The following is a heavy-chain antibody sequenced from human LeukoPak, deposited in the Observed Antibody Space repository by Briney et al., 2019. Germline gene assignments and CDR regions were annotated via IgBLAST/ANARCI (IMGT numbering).Heavy chain of an antibody. CDR1: GFTFSSYS. CDR3: YKYNESIAAADY. J-gene: IGHJ4*02. V-gene: IGHV3-21*01. D-gene: IGHD6-13*01. Sequence: GGSLRLSCAASGFTFSSYSMNWVRQAPGKGLEWVSSISSSSSYIYYADSVKGRFTISRDNAKNSLYLQMNSLRAEDTAVYYCYKYNESIAAADYWGQGTLVTVPS. CDR2: ISSSSSYI.